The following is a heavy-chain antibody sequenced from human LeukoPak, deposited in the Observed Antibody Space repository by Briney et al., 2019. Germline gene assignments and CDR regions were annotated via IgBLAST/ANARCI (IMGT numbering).Heavy chain of an antibody. V-gene: IGHV3-7*03. J-gene: IGHJ4*02. CDR2: IKQDGSEK. Sequence: GGSLRLSCAASGFTFSSYWMSWVRQAPGKGLEWVANIKQDGSEKNYVDSVKGRFTISRDNAKNSLYLQMNSLRAEDTAVYYCARTQWLRGYYFDYWGQGTLVTVSS. CDR3: ARTQWLRGYYFDY. CDR1: GFTFSSYW. D-gene: IGHD5-12*01.